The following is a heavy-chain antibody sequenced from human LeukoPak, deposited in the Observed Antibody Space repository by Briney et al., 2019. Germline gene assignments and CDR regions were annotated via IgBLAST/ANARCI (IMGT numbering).Heavy chain of an antibody. V-gene: IGHV4-39*01. J-gene: IGHJ3*02. CDR3: ARQGCSSTTCYLFALYACDI. CDR1: GGSTSRTSYY. D-gene: IGHD2-2*01. CDR2: IYSSGST. Sequence: PSETLSLTCTVSGGSTSRTSYYWGWIRQPPGKGLEWIGRIYSSGSTYYNPSLKGRVSISVDTSKNQFSLKLSSVTAADTAVYYCARQGCSSTTCYLFALYACDIWGQGTMLTVSS.